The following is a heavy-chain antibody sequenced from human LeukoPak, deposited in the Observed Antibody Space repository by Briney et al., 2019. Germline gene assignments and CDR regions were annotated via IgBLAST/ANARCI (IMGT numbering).Heavy chain of an antibody. CDR1: GGSISSYY. J-gene: IGHJ5*02. Sequence: SETLSLTCTVSGGSISSYYWSWIRQPAGKGLEWIGRIYTSGSTSYNPSLKSRVTMSVDTSKNQFSLKLSSVTAADTAVYYCARVVVGLVAANGYGWFDPWGQGTLVTVSS. V-gene: IGHV4-4*07. CDR3: ARVVVGLVAANGYGWFDP. CDR2: IYTSGST. D-gene: IGHD2-15*01.